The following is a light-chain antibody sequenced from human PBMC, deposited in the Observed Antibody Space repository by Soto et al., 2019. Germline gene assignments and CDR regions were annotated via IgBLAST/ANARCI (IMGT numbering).Light chain of an antibody. CDR2: DAS. V-gene: IGKV3-11*01. CDR1: QSVSSY. Sequence: EIVLTQSPATLSLSPGERATLSCRASQSVSSYLAWYQQKPGQAPRLLIYDASNRATGIPARFSGSGSGTDFTLTISSLEPEDFEVYYCQQSSNWPPTLGPGTKVDIK. CDR3: QQSSNWPPT. J-gene: IGKJ3*01.